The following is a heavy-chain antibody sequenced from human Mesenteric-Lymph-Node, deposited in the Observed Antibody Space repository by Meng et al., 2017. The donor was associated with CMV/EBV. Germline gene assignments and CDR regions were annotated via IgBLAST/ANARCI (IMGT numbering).Heavy chain of an antibody. CDR2: IIPVLGSA. CDR1: GGTFNSYS. Sequence: KVSCKASGGTFNSYSINWVRQAPGLGLEWMGGIIPVLGSATFAQRFQARVTITADKSTSTVYMELSGLTSDDTAVYYCARDISMTTIGRGCWFDPWGQGTLVTVSS. V-gene: IGHV1-69*06. CDR3: ARDISMTTIGRGCWFDP. J-gene: IGHJ5*02. D-gene: IGHD4-11*01.